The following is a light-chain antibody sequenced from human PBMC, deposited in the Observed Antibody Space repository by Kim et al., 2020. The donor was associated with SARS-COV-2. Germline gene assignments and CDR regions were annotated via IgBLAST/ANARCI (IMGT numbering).Light chain of an antibody. CDR1: KLGDKY. CDR2: QDS. CDR3: QAWDSSTV. J-gene: IGLJ3*02. V-gene: IGLV3-1*01. Sequence: SYELTQPPSVSVSPGQTASITCSGDKLGDKYACWYQQKSGQSPVLVIYQDSKRPSGIPERFSGSNSGNTATLTISGTQAMDEADYYCQAWDSSTVFG.